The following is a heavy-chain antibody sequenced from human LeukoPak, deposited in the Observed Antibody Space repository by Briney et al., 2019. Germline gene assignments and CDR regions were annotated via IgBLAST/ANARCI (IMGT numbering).Heavy chain of an antibody. Sequence: RGSLRLSCAASGFTFSSYAMVWVCQAPGQGLEWVAVISYGGTNKYYADSVTGRFTISRDNAKNSLYLQMNSLRDEDTAVYYCAKDSGCGYWGQGTLVTVSS. D-gene: IGHD6-19*01. J-gene: IGHJ4*02. CDR2: ISYGGTNK. V-gene: IGHV3-30-3*01. CDR3: AKDSGCGY. CDR1: GFTFSSYA.